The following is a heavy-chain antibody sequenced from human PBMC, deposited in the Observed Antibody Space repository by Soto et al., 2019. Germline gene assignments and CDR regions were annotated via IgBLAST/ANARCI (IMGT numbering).Heavy chain of an antibody. Sequence: ASVKVSYKASGYTFTSYGISWVRQAPGQGLEWMGWISAYNGNTNYAQKLQGRVTMTTDTSTSTAYMELRSLRSDDTAVYYCARAQAVAQKDAFHIWGQGTMVTVS. D-gene: IGHD5-12*01. J-gene: IGHJ3*02. V-gene: IGHV1-18*01. CDR1: GYTFTSYG. CDR3: ARAQAVAQKDAFHI. CDR2: ISAYNGNT.